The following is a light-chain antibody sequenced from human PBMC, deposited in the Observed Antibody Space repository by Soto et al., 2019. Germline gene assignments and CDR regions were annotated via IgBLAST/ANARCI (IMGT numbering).Light chain of an antibody. CDR2: KAS. CDR1: QTISSW. CDR3: QHYNSYSEA. Sequence: DIQMTQSPSTLSGSVGDRVTITCRASQTISSWLAWYQQKPGKAPKLLIYKASTLKSGVPARFSGSGSGTVFTLTISSLQPDDFATYYCQHYNSYSEAFGQGTKGELK. J-gene: IGKJ1*01. V-gene: IGKV1-5*03.